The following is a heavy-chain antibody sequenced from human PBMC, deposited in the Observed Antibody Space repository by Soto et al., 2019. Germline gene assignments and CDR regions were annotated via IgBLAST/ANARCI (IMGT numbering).Heavy chain of an antibody. Sequence: EVHLVESGGGLVQPGGSLRLSCAASGFTVSSKYMSWVRQAPGKGLEWVALIQIDGPTYYADSVKGSFTIARDTSENTRHLQRDSLRAEDTAVYYWARDDVLCDGGRCYGVPLDVWGKGNTVTVSP. CDR1: GFTVSSKY. V-gene: IGHV3-66*01. CDR2: IQIDGPT. D-gene: IGHD2-15*01. CDR3: ARDDVLCDGGRCYGVPLDV. J-gene: IGHJ6*04.